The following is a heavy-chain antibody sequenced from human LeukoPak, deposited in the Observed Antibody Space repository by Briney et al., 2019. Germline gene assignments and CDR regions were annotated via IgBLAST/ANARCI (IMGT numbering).Heavy chain of an antibody. J-gene: IGHJ4*02. CDR2: ISEDGINK. CDR1: GFTFSNYG. Sequence: GRSLRPSCAASGFTFSNYGMHCVRQAPGKGLEWVAGISEDGINKYYADSVKGRFTISRDNSNNTLFLQMNSLRAEDTAVYYCAKDRETTASGTFDYWGQGALVTVSS. CDR3: AKDRETTASGTFDY. D-gene: IGHD1-14*01. V-gene: IGHV3-30*18.